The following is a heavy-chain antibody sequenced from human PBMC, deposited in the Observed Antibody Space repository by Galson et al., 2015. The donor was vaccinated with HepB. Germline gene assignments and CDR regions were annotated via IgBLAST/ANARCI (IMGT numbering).Heavy chain of an antibody. CDR3: ARDRFEYSYGGY. CDR2: IYYSGST. J-gene: IGHJ4*02. Sequence: LSLTCTVSGGSVSSGTYYWSWIRQPPGKGLEWIGYIYYSGSTNYNPSFKSRVTISVDTSKNQFSLRLSSVTAADTAVYYCARDRFEYSYGGYWGQGILVTVSS. D-gene: IGHD5-18*01. CDR1: GGSVSSGTYY. V-gene: IGHV4-61*01.